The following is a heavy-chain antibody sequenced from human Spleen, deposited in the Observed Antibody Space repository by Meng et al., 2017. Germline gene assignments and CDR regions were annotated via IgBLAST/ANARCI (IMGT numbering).Heavy chain of an antibody. D-gene: IGHD3-16*01. CDR3: ARGGPLSWLDP. CDR2: ISGFKGNT. J-gene: IGHJ5*02. CDR1: GYMFSTYT. V-gene: IGHV1-18*01. Sequence: VEPVQSAAEVKTPRPPVNFSCRTSGYMFSTYTITWVRQAPGQGLEWMGRISGFKGNTNYAQKFQDRVTMTTDTSTTTAYMELMSLTSDDTAVYYCARGGPLSWLDPWGQGTLVTVSS.